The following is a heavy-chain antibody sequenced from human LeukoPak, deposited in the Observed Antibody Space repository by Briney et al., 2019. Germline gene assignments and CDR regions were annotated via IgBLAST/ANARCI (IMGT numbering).Heavy chain of an antibody. Sequence: SETLSLTCTVSGGSISSYYWSWIRQPPGKGLEWIGYIYYSGSTNYNPSLKSRVTISVDTSKNQFSLKLSSVTAADTAVYYCARGAPRDYVLRFLEWSTPHDAFDIWGQGTMVTVSS. V-gene: IGHV4-59*12. J-gene: IGHJ3*02. CDR1: GGSISSYY. D-gene: IGHD3-3*01. CDR3: ARGAPRDYVLRFLEWSTPHDAFDI. CDR2: IYYSGST.